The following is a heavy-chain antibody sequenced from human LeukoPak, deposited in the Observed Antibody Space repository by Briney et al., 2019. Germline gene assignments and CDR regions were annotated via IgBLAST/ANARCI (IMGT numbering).Heavy chain of an antibody. CDR1: GGSISGSRFY. D-gene: IGHD6-19*01. CDR3: ARSGGSSSGSLGLWYSDI. J-gene: IGHJ3*02. V-gene: IGHV4-61*05. CDR2: IYSSGSF. Sequence: SETLSLTCSVSGGSISGSRFYWGWIRQPPGKGLEWIGHIYSSGSFKYNPSLKSRVTMSIDTSKNQLSLKLNSVTAADTAVYYCARSGGSSSGSLGLWYSDIWGRGTMVTVSS.